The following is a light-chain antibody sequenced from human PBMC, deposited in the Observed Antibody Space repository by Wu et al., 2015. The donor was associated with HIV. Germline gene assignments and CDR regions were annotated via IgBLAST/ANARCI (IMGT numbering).Light chain of an antibody. CDR3: QQYNNWPRT. V-gene: IGKV3-15*01. CDR1: QSVSSN. J-gene: IGKJ1*01. Sequence: EIVMTQSPATLSVSPGERATLSCRASQSVSSNLAWYQQKPGQALRLLIYGASTRATGIPARFSGSGSGTESTLTISSMQSEDFAVYFCQQYNNWPRTFGQGPRWRSN. CDR2: GAS.